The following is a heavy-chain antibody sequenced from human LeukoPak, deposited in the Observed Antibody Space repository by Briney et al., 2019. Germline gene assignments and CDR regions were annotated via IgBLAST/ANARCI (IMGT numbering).Heavy chain of an antibody. CDR1: GYSISSGYH. J-gene: IGHJ3*01. D-gene: IGHD1-1*01. Sequence: SETLSLTCGVSGYSISSGYHWGWIRQPPGKGLEWLGNVFQSGSTYYNPSLKSRVTISVDTSKNQFSLKVTSLTAADTAVYYCAREWNDVVDTFDLWGQGTMVTVSS. CDR2: VFQSGST. V-gene: IGHV4-38-2*02. CDR3: AREWNDVVDTFDL.